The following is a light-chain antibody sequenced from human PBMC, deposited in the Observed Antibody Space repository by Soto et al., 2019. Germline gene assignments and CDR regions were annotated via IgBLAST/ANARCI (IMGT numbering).Light chain of an antibody. CDR1: QSVSSW. Sequence: DIQMTQSPSTLSASVGDRVTITCRASQSVSSWLAWYQQKPGEVPKLLIYKASSLESGVPSRFSGSGSGTEFTLTISSLQPHHFVTFVCQQYSRNPLTFGGGTKVEI. CDR3: QQYSRNPLT. V-gene: IGKV1-5*03. CDR2: KAS. J-gene: IGKJ4*01.